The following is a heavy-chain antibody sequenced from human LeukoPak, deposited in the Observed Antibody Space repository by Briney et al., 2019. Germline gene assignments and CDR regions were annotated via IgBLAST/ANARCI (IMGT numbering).Heavy chain of an antibody. CDR3: ARRPGN. J-gene: IGHJ4*02. V-gene: IGHV3-53*01. CDR2: IYSGGAI. Sequence: GGSLRLSCVASGFAFGSNYMSWVRQAPGKGLEWVSLIYSGGAIHYADSVKGRFTISRDSSKNTLFLQMNDLTVEDTARYYCARRPGNWGQGILVTVSS. D-gene: IGHD1-14*01. CDR1: GFAFGSNY.